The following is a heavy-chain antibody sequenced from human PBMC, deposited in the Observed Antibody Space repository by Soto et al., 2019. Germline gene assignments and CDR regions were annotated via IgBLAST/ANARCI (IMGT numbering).Heavy chain of an antibody. CDR3: AREPPNTELREWFEP. V-gene: IGHV1-18*04. CDR2: ISAYNGNT. CDR1: GYTFTSYG. J-gene: IGHJ5*02. Sequence: ASVKVSCKASGYTFTSYGISWVRQAPGQGLEWMGWISAYNGNTNYAQKLQGRVTMTTDTSTSTAYMELRSLRSDDTAVYYCAREPPNTELREWFEPWGQGTLVTVS. D-gene: IGHD1-7*01.